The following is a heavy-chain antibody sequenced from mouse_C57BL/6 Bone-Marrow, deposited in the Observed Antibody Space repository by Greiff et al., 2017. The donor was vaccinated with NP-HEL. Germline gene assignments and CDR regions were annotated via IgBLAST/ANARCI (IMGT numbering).Heavy chain of an antibody. Sequence: QVQLQQPGAELVRPGSSVKLSCKASGYTFTSYWMDWVKQRPGQGLEWIGNIYPSDSETHYNQKFKDKATLTVDKSSSTAYMQLSSLTSEDSAVYYCARGGIYYDYDETWFAYWGQGTLVTVSA. CDR1: GYTFTSYW. D-gene: IGHD2-4*01. J-gene: IGHJ3*01. CDR2: IYPSDSET. CDR3: ARGGIYYDYDETWFAY. V-gene: IGHV1-61*01.